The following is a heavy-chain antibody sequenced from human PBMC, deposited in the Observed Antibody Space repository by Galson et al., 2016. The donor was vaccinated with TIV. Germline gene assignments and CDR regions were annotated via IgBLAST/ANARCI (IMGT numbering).Heavy chain of an antibody. Sequence: SVKVSCKASGYTFINYYMHWVRQAPGQGLEWVGVIDPSSGGTTYAQKFQGRLTMTRDTSISTAYMELRSLKSEDTAVYFCARSRLGRAVNIFDVVVVAGWFDPWGQGTLVSVSS. V-gene: IGHV1-46*01. CDR1: GYTFINYY. J-gene: IGHJ5*02. D-gene: IGHD3-3*02. CDR3: ARSRLGRAVNIFDVVVVAGWFDP. CDR2: IDPSSGGT.